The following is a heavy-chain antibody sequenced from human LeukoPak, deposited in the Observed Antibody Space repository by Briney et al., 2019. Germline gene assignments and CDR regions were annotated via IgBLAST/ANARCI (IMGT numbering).Heavy chain of an antibody. CDR1: DVSITNYD. V-gene: IGHV4-59*01. D-gene: IGHD4-17*01. J-gene: IGHJ4*02. CDR2: VHYSGTT. CDR3: ATGYGDFRVEGRYFYS. Sequence: SETLSLTCTVSDVSITNYDWSWVRQPPGKGLEFIGHVHYSGTTNYNPSLRSRVTISIDTSKKHFFLKLKSVTAADTALYYCATGYGDFRVEGRYFYSWGQGTLVTVSS.